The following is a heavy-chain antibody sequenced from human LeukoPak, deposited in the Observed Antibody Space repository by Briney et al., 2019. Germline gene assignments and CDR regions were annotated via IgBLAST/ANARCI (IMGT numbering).Heavy chain of an antibody. J-gene: IGHJ2*01. D-gene: IGHD7-27*01. CDR2: ISSNTGYR. CDR1: GFTFSSYN. Sequence: GGSLRLSCAASGFTFSSYNMNWARQAPGKGLEWVSSISSNTGYRYYADSVKGRFTISRDNAKNSLYLQMNSLRAEDTAVYYCARGGDAGRYWYFDLWGRGTLVTVSS. V-gene: IGHV3-21*01. CDR3: ARGGDAGRYWYFDL.